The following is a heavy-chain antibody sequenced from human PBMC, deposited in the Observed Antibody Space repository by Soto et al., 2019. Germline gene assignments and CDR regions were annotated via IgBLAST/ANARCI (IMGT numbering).Heavy chain of an antibody. CDR2: IIPISDTA. J-gene: IGHJ5*02. V-gene: IGHV1-69*13. CDR1: PGTFHSDT. CDR3: ATLVPAPIKLYPRLGWFDP. Sequence: SVKVSCKTSPGTFHSDTITWVRQAPGQGLEWMGGIIPISDTAHYAQNFQGRVTITADESTSTVYMELSSLRSEDTAVYYCATLVPAPIKLYPRLGWFDPWGQGTLVTVSS. D-gene: IGHD2-2*02.